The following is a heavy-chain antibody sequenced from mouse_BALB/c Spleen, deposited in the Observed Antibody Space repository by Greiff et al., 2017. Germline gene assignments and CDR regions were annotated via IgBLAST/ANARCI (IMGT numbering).Heavy chain of an antibody. CDR2: IWAGGST. D-gene: IGHD1-1*01. CDR3: AREDYYGSSYEAY. V-gene: IGHV2-9*02. CDR1: GFSLTSYG. J-gene: IGHJ3*01. Sequence: VKLQESGPGLVAPSQSLSITCTVSGFSLTSYGVHWVRQPPGKGLEWLGVIWAGGSTNYNSALMSRLSISKDNSKSQVFLKMNSLQTDDTAMYYCAREDYYGSSYEAYWGQGTLVTVSA.